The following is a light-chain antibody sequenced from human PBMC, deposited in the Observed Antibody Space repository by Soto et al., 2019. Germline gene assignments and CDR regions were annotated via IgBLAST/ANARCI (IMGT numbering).Light chain of an antibody. J-gene: IGKJ5*01. CDR3: QQYGDSPIN. Sequence: EIVLTQSPGTLSLSPGERATLSCRASQSVSSDFLAWYQRKPGQAPRLLIYGASTRATGIPDRFSGSGSGTDFTLTISRLEPEDFAVYDCQQYGDSPINFGQGTRLEIK. CDR2: GAS. V-gene: IGKV3-20*01. CDR1: QSVSSDF.